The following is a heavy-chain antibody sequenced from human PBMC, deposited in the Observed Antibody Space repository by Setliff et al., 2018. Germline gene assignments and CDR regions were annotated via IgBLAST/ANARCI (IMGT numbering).Heavy chain of an antibody. Sequence: PGESLTISCKGSGYTFTNYWIAWVRQMPGKGLEYMGIIYPADSDTTYSPSFQGQVTVSADKSINTAYLQWSSLKASDTAIYYCARVGPLTDDAFDIWGQGTMVTV. D-gene: IGHD1-26*01. CDR1: GYTFTNYW. CDR2: IYPADSDT. V-gene: IGHV5-51*01. CDR3: ARVGPLTDDAFDI. J-gene: IGHJ3*02.